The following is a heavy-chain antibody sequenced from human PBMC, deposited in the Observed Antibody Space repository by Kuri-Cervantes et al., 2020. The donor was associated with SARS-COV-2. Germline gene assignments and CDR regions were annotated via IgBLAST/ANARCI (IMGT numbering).Heavy chain of an antibody. D-gene: IGHD4-17*01. CDR3: ARGATVTYYFDY. CDR2: ISSSGSTI. J-gene: IGHJ4*02. Sequence: GESLKISCAASGFTFSSYEMNWVRQAPGKGLEWLSYISSSGSTIYYADSVKGRFTISRDNAKNSLYLQMNSLRAEDTALYYCARGATVTYYFDYWGQGTLVTVSS. V-gene: IGHV3-48*03. CDR1: GFTFSSYE.